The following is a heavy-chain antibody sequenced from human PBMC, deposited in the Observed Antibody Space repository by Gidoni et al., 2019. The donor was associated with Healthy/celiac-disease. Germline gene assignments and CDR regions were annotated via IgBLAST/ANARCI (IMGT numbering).Heavy chain of an antibody. CDR3: AREGDYYDSSGTSYYYYGMDV. V-gene: IGHV5-51*03. CDR2: IYPGDSDT. Sequence: EVQLVQSGAEVKKPGESLKISCKGSGYSFTSYWIGCVRQMPGKGLEWMGIIYPGDSDTRYSPSFQGQVTISADKSISTAYLQWSSLKASDTAMYYCAREGDYYDSSGTSYYYYGMDVWGQGTTVTVSS. D-gene: IGHD3-22*01. J-gene: IGHJ6*02. CDR1: GYSFTSYW.